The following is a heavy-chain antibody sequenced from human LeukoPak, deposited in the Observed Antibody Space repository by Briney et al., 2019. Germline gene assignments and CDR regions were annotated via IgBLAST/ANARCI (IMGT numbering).Heavy chain of an antibody. CDR2: IYYSGST. Sequence: SETLSLTCTVSGGSISSYYWSWIRQPPGKGLEWIGYIYYSGSTNYNPSLKSRVTMSIDTSMNQFSLKLSSVTAEDTAVYYCARVGRVGPSDYGMDVWGQGTTVTVSS. CDR3: ARVGRVGPSDYGMDV. V-gene: IGHV4-59*08. CDR1: GGSISSYY. D-gene: IGHD3-10*01. J-gene: IGHJ6*02.